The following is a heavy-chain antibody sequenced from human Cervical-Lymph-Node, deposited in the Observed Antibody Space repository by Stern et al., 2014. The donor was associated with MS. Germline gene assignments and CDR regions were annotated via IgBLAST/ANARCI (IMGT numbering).Heavy chain of an antibody. V-gene: IGHV1-2*02. CDR3: AREKGGSFREGAFDS. CDR1: GYTFTDYF. Sequence: VQLVESGAEVRKPGASVKVSCEASGYTFTDYFLHWLRQAPGQGLEWMGWINTKTGATNSAQNFQGSLTMSRDTSIVTASMDLSSLKSNDTAVYFCAREKGGSFREGAFDSWGHGTLVTVSS. CDR2: INTKTGAT. D-gene: IGHD3-10*01. J-gene: IGHJ4*01.